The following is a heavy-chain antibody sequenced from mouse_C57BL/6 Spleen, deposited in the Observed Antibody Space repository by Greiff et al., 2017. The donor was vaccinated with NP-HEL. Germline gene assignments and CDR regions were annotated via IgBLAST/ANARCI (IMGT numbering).Heavy chain of an antibody. CDR1: GFTFSDYG. CDR2: ISSGSSTI. D-gene: IGHD2-10*01. V-gene: IGHV5-17*01. CDR3: ARDPTLYAMDY. Sequence: DVKLVESGGGLVKPGGSLKLSCAASGFTFSDYGMHWVRQAPEKGLEWVAYISSGSSTIYYADTVKGRFTISRDNAKNTLFLQMTSLRSEDTAMYYCARDPTLYAMDYWGQGTSVTVSS. J-gene: IGHJ4*01.